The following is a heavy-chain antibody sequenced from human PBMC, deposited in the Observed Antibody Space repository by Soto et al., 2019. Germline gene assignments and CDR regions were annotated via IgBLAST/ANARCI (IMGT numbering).Heavy chain of an antibody. V-gene: IGHV3-30-3*01. J-gene: IGHJ4*02. CDR2: ISYDGSNK. CDR1: GFTFSSYA. D-gene: IGHD6-19*01. CDR3: ARAYGEQWSPSFDY. Sequence: QVQLVESGGGVVQPGRSLRLSCAASGFTFSSYAMHWDRQAPGKGLEWVAVISYDGSNKYYADSVKGRFTISRDNSKNTLYLQMNSLRAEDTAVYYCARAYGEQWSPSFDYWGQGTLVTVSS.